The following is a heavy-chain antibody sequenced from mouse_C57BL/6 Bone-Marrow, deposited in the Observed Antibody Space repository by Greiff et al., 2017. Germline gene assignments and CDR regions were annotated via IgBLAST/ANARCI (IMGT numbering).Heavy chain of an antibody. D-gene: IGHD1-1*01. CDR3: TTVVFYSRSFPFAY. V-gene: IGHV14-4*01. Sequence: EVQLQQSGAELVRPGASVKLSCTASGFNIKDDYMHWVKQRPEQGLEWIGWIDPENGDTEYASKFQGKATITADTSSNTASLRLSSLTSEDTAVYYCTTVVFYSRSFPFAYWGQGTLVTVSA. CDR2: IDPENGDT. J-gene: IGHJ3*01. CDR1: GFNIKDDY.